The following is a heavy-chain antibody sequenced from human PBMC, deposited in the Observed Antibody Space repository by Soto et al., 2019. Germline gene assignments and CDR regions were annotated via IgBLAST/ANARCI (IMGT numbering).Heavy chain of an antibody. V-gene: IGHV1-18*01. CDR2: ISAYNGNT. Sequence: ASVKVSCKASGYTFTSYVISWVRQAPGQGLEWMGWISAYNGNTNYAQKLQGRVTMTTDTSTSTAYMELRSLRSDDTAVYYCARVRSEYQLLLEHSYWGQGTLVTVSS. J-gene: IGHJ4*02. CDR1: GYTFTSYV. CDR3: ARVRSEYQLLLEHSY. D-gene: IGHD2-2*01.